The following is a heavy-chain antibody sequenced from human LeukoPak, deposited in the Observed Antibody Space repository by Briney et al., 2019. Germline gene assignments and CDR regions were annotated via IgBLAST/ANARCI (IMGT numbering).Heavy chain of an antibody. J-gene: IGHJ4*02. CDR1: GFTFSSYA. CDR2: ISSSGSTI. V-gene: IGHV3-11*01. CDR3: ARDYDSSGYYTDY. D-gene: IGHD3-22*01. Sequence: PGGSLRLSCAASGFTFSSYAMSWIRQAPGKGLEWVSYISSSGSTIYYADSVKGRFTISRDNAKNSLYLQMNSLRAEDTAVYYCARDYDSSGYYTDYWGQGTLVTVSS.